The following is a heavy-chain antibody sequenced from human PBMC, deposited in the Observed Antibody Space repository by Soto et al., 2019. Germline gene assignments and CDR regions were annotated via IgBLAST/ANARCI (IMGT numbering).Heavy chain of an antibody. J-gene: IGHJ4*02. CDR1: GGTFSSYA. CDR2: IIPIFGTA. Sequence: GASVKVSCKASGGTFSSYAISWVRQAPGQGLGWMGGIIPIFGTANYAQKFQGRVTITADESTSTAYMELSSLRSEDTAVYYCARDGSSGYKDYWGQGTLVTVSS. D-gene: IGHD3-22*01. CDR3: ARDGSSGYKDY. V-gene: IGHV1-69*13.